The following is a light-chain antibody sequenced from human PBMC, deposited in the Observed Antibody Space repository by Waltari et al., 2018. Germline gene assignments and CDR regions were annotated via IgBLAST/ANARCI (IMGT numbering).Light chain of an antibody. V-gene: IGKV1-5*03. CDR1: QSISRW. J-gene: IGKJ1*01. Sequence: DIQMTQSPSTLSASVGDRVTFPCRASQSISRWLAWYPQKPGKAPKLLIYKSARLESGFPSRFSGSGAGTEFTLTISSLQPDDFATYYCQQYNSYWTFGQGTKVEIK. CDR2: KSA. CDR3: QQYNSYWT.